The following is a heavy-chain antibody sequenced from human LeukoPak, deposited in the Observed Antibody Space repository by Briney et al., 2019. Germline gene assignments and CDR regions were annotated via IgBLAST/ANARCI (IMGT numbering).Heavy chain of an antibody. V-gene: IGHV5-51*01. Sequence: GASLKISCKGSGSLFTNYWIGWVRQMPGKGLEGMGIIYPGDSDTRYSPSFQGQVTMSADKSISTAYLKWSSLKASDTAMYYCARRATGTTKWFDPWGQGTLVTVSS. CDR3: ARRATGTTKWFDP. D-gene: IGHD1-1*01. J-gene: IGHJ5*02. CDR1: GSLFTNYW. CDR2: IYPGDSDT.